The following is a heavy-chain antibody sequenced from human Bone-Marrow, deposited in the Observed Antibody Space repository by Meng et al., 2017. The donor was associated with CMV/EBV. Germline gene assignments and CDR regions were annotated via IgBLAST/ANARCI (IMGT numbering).Heavy chain of an antibody. CDR1: GGSFSCSY. J-gene: IGHJ5*02. V-gene: IGHV4-34*01. CDR3: AGVPPRRATVLYNLFDP. D-gene: IGHD4-11*01. CDR2: VNHRGST. Sequence: GGSFSCSYWSLSRDRPGKGLGWVGEVNHRGSTNYSPSVKGGVTISGDTTKNQFSLKLSSVTAADTTVYYCAGVPPRRATVLYNLFDPWGQGTLVTVSS.